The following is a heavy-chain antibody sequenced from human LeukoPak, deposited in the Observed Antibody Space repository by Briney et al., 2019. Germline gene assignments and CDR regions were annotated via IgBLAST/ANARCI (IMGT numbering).Heavy chain of an antibody. V-gene: IGHV3-23*01. J-gene: IGHJ4*02. D-gene: IGHD1-1*01. Sequence: GGSLRLSCAVSGFPFSRCPMSWLRQAPGKGLEWVSAISSSGDNRHYADSVKGRFTISRDNSKNTLYLQMTSLRADDAAVYYCARAQDDTRNDLVDRSWDHWGQGTLVTVSS. CDR1: GFPFSRCP. CDR3: ARAQDDTRNDLVDRSWDH. CDR2: ISSSGDNR.